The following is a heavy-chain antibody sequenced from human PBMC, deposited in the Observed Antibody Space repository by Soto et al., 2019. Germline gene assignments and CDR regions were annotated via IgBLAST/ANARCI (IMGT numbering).Heavy chain of an antibody. D-gene: IGHD2-2*01. V-gene: IGHV3-30*18. CDR1: EFTFSSNG. CDR2: ISGDGSKR. Sequence: PGGSLRLSCAASEFTFSSNGMQWVRQAAGKGLEWVAGISGDGSKRYYADSLKGRFPISRDNSKNMLHLQMNNLRPEDTAVYYCGKSAKMPAVLKDYYGMYLWGQGTTVTAP. CDR3: GKSAKMPAVLKDYYGMYL. J-gene: IGHJ6*02.